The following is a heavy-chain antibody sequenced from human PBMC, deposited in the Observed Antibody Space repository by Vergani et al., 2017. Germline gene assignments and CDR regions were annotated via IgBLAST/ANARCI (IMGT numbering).Heavy chain of an antibody. CDR2: IIPIFGTA. CDR3: SRDRAYDYGGNSGVDAFDI. Sequence: QVQLVQSGAEVKKPGSSVKVSCKASGGTFSSYAISWVRQAPGQGLEWMGSIIPIFGTANYAQKFQGRVTITADESTSTAYMELSSLRSEDTAVYYCSRDRAYDYGGNSGVDAFDIWGQGTMVTVSS. D-gene: IGHD4-23*01. J-gene: IGHJ3*02. CDR1: GGTFSSYA. V-gene: IGHV1-69*13.